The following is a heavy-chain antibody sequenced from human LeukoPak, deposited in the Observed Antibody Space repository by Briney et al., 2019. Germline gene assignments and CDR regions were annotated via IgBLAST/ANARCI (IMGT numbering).Heavy chain of an antibody. V-gene: IGHV3-30*18. J-gene: IGHJ4*02. CDR3: AKDCYIAADYRTPNY. CDR2: ISYDGSNK. D-gene: IGHD6-13*01. Sequence: GGSLRLSCAASGFTFSSYGMHWVRQAPGKGLEWVAVISYDGSNKYYADSVKGRFTISRDNSKNTLYLQMNSLRAEDTAVYYCAKDCYIAADYRTPNYWGQGTLVTVSS. CDR1: GFTFSSYG.